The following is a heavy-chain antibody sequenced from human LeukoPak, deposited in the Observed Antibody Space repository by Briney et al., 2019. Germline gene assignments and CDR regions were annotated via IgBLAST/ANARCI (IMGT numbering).Heavy chain of an antibody. V-gene: IGHV4-34*01. Sequence: SETLSLTCAVYGGSFSGYYWSWIRPPPGKGLEWIGEINHSGSTNYHPSLKSRVTISVDTSKNQFSLKLSSVTAADTAVYYCARRTDCGGDCYSPYYFDYWGQGTLVTVSS. D-gene: IGHD2-21*02. CDR1: GGSFSGYY. CDR3: ARRTDCGGDCYSPYYFDY. CDR2: INHSGST. J-gene: IGHJ4*02.